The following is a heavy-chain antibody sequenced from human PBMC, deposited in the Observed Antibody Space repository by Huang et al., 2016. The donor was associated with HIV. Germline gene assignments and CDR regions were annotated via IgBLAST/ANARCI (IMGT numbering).Heavy chain of an antibody. CDR2: MNPNTGNT. CDR1: GYTFTNYD. CDR3: ARSAYGDLDY. D-gene: IGHD4-17*01. J-gene: IGHJ4*02. Sequence: QVHLVQSGAEVKKPGASVKVSCKASGYTFTNYDSNWVRQDPGRGLEWRGWMNPNTGNTGFAQSFQGRVTMTRKTSITTAYMELTSLTSEDTAVYYCARSAYGDLDYWGLGTLVIVSS. V-gene: IGHV1-8*02.